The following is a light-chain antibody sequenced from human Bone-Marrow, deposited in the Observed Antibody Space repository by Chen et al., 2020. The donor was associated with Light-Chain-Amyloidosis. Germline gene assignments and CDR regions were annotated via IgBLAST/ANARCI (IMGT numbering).Light chain of an antibody. J-gene: IGLJ3*02. CDR2: DDS. CDR1: NIGSTS. Sequence: SYVLTQPSSVSVAPGHTATIACGGNNIGSTSVHWYQQTPGQAPLLVVYDDSDRPSGIPERLSGSNSGNAATLTISRVEAGDEADYYCQVWDRGSDRPVFGGGTRLTVL. V-gene: IGLV3-21*02. CDR3: QVWDRGSDRPV.